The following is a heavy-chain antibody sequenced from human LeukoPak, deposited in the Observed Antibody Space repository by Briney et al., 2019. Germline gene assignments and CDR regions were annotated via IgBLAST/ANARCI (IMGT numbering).Heavy chain of an antibody. D-gene: IGHD3-10*01. CDR1: GGSISIYY. CDR2: ISTSGIT. J-gene: IGHJ6*03. CDR3: ARESSESYYNSQGYMDV. Sequence: SETLSLTCTVSGGSISIYYWNWIPEPPGERLEWVGGISTSGITNYNPSLKSRVTMSADTSKNQFSLNLSSVTVADTAVYYCARESSESYYNSQGYMDVWGKGTTVTVSS. V-gene: IGHV4-4*07.